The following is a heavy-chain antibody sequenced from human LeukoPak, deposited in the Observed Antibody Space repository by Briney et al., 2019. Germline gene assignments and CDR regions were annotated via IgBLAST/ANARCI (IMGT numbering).Heavy chain of an antibody. CDR2: ISGSGGST. V-gene: IGHV3-23*01. J-gene: IGHJ4*02. CDR1: GFTFSSYA. D-gene: IGHD3-3*01. CDR3: AKDQSVFWSGYYTADPDTFDY. Sequence: PGGSLRLSCAASGFTFSSYAMSWVRQAPGKGLEWVSAISGSGGSTYYADSVKGRFTISRDNSKNTLYLQMSSLRAEDTAVYYCAKDQSVFWSGYYTADPDTFDYWGQGTLVTVSS.